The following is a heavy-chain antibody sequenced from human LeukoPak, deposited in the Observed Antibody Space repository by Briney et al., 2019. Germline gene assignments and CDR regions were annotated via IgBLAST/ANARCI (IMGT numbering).Heavy chain of an antibody. V-gene: IGHV4-34*01. J-gene: IGHJ2*01. CDR3: ARYFQAPDWYFDL. CDR1: GGSFSGYY. D-gene: IGHD3-9*01. CDR2: INHSGST. Sequence: SETLSLTCAVYGGSFSGYYWSWIRQPPGKGLEWIGEINHSGSTNYNPSLKSRVTISVDTSKNQFSPKLSSVTAADTAVYYCARYFQAPDWYFDLWGRGTLVTVSS.